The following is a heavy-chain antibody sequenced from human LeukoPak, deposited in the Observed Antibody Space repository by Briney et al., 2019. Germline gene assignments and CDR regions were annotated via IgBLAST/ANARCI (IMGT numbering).Heavy chain of an antibody. D-gene: IGHD7-27*01. Sequence: PGGSLRLSCAASGFTFSSYWMSWVRQAPGKGLEWVANIKQDGSEKYYVDSVKGRLTISRDNAKNSLYLQMNSLRAEDTAVYYCAGRLLLPGLNWGVDYWGQGTLVTVSS. J-gene: IGHJ4*02. CDR1: GFTFSSYW. CDR2: IKQDGSEK. V-gene: IGHV3-7*01. CDR3: AGRLLLPGLNWGVDY.